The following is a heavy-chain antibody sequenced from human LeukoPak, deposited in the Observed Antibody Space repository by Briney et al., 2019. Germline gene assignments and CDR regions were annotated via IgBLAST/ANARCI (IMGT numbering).Heavy chain of an antibody. V-gene: IGHV3-74*01. Sequence: GGSLRLSCAASGFAFSTNWMHWVRQAPGKGLVWVSHISTDARTITYADFVKGRFTISRDNAKNTLYLQMNSLRAEDTAVYYCAKVKMGARYYMDVWGKGTTVTVSS. J-gene: IGHJ6*03. CDR1: GFAFSTNW. CDR2: ISTDARTI. CDR3: AKVKMGARYYMDV. D-gene: IGHD1-26*01.